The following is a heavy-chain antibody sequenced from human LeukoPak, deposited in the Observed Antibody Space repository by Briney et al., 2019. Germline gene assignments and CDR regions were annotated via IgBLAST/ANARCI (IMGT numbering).Heavy chain of an antibody. CDR2: ISGSGSST. J-gene: IGHJ3*02. Sequence: GGSLRLTCAASGFSFNSHAMNWVRQAPGRGLEWVSGISGSGSSTYYADSVKGRFTISRDNAKNSLYLQMDSLRAEDTALYYCAKDIMMVRGVPGDIWGQGTMVTVSS. D-gene: IGHD3-10*01. V-gene: IGHV3-23*01. CDR1: GFSFNSHA. CDR3: AKDIMMVRGVPGDI.